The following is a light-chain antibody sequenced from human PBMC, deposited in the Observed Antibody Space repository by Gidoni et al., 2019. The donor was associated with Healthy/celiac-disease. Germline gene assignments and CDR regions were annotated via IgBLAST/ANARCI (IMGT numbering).Light chain of an antibody. V-gene: IGKV1-33*01. Sequence: DIQMTQSPSSLSASVGDRVTITCQASQDISNYLNWYQQKPGKAPKLLIYDASNLETGVPSRVSGSGSGTDFTFTISRLQHEDIATYYCQQYDNLPLTFGGGTKVEIK. CDR3: QQYDNLPLT. CDR1: QDISNY. J-gene: IGKJ4*01. CDR2: DAS.